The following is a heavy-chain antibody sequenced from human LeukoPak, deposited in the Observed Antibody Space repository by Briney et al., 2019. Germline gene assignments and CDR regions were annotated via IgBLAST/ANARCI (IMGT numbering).Heavy chain of an antibody. D-gene: IGHD2-2*01. Sequence: ASVKVSCKASGYTFTSYDINWVRQATGQGLEWMGWMNPNSGNTGYAQKFQGRVTMTRNTFISTAYMELSSLRSEDTAVYYCARPGWSSTSSPPGYYYMDVWGKGTTVTVSS. CDR2: MNPNSGNT. V-gene: IGHV1-8*01. CDR3: ARPGWSSTSSPPGYYYMDV. J-gene: IGHJ6*03. CDR1: GYTFTSYD.